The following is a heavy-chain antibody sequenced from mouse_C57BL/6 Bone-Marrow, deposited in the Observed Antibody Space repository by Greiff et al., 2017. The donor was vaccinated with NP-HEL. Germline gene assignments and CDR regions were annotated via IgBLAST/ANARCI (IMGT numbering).Heavy chain of an antibody. Sequence: QVQLQQPGTELVMPGASVKLSCKASGYTFTSYWMHWVKQRPGQGLEWIGEIDPSDSYTNYNQKFKGKSTLTVDKSSSTAYMQLSSLTSEDSAVYYCAGDDYYYWGQGTTLTVSS. CDR2: IDPSDSYT. J-gene: IGHJ2*01. CDR3: AGDDYYY. V-gene: IGHV1-69*01. CDR1: GYTFTSYW. D-gene: IGHD2-4*01.